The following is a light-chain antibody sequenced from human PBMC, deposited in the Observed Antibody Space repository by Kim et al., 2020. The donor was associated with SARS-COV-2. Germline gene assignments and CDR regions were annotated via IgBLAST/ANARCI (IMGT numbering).Light chain of an antibody. CDR1: SSDVGGYNY. J-gene: IGLJ1*01. CDR3: SSYTSSSTPYV. Sequence: QSINISCTGTSSDVGGYNYVSWYQQHPGKAPKLMIYDVSNRPSGVSNRFSGSKSGNTASLTISGLQAEDEADYDCSSYTSSSTPYVFGTGTKVTVL. CDR2: DVS. V-gene: IGLV2-14*03.